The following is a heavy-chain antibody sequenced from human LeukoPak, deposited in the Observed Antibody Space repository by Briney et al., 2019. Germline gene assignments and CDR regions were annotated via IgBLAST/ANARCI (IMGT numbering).Heavy chain of an antibody. D-gene: IGHD6-13*01. J-gene: IGHJ4*02. V-gene: IGHV1-2*06. Sequence: GASVKVSCKASGYTFTGYYMHWVRQAPGQGLEWMGRINPNSGGTNYAQKFQGRVTMTRDTSISTAYMELSRLRSDDTAVYYCAIPWRYSSSWPFDYWGQGTLVTVSS. CDR2: INPNSGGT. CDR3: AIPWRYSSSWPFDY. CDR1: GYTFTGYY.